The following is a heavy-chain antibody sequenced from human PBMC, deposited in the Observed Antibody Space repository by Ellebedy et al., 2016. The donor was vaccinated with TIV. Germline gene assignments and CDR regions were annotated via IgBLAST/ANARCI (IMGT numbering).Heavy chain of an antibody. V-gene: IGHV4-59*13. J-gene: IGHJ6*03. CDR1: GGSLSPYY. Sequence: SETLSLXXTVSGGSLSPYYWNWIRQPPGGGLEWIGSIYQSGRTQYNPSLNSRVTMSVDTPKNQFSLKLTSVTGADTAVYYCAASITIFGVTSTDVWGKGTTVTVSS. D-gene: IGHD3-3*01. CDR2: IYQSGRT. CDR3: AASITIFGVTSTDV.